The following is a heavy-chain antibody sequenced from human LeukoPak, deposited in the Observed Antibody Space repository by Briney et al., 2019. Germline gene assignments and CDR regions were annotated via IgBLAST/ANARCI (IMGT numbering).Heavy chain of an antibody. J-gene: IGHJ3*02. CDR3: ARRSAAAGIDAVDI. Sequence: GGSLRLSCSASGFSFRNYDMHWVRQPTGKGLEWVSAVGTGGDTDYAGSVKGRFTVVRENAKNTLYLQMNSLRAGDTAMYYCARRSAAAGIDAVDIWGQGTMVTVSS. CDR2: VGTGGDT. CDR1: GFSFRNYD. V-gene: IGHV3-13*01. D-gene: IGHD6-13*01.